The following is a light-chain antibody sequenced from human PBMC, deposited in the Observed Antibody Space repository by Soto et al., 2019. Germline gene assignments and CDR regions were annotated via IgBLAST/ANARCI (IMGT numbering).Light chain of an antibody. V-gene: IGKV3-15*01. CDR1: QSISNH. CDR2: DAS. CDR3: QQYDIWPPYT. J-gene: IGKJ2*01. Sequence: MTQSPSSLSASVEDRVIITCRASQSISNHLNWYQQRPGQAPRLLIYDASTRATGIPPRFSGGGSGTEFTVTISSLQSEDFAIYYCQQYDIWPPYTFGQGTKVEF.